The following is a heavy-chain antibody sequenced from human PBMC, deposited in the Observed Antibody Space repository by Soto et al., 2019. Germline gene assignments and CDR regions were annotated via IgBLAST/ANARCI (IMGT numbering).Heavy chain of an antibody. J-gene: IGHJ4*02. CDR2: ISSSSSYI. CDR3: ARDGSLFYYDSSGSFYFDY. Sequence: RGSLRLSCAASGFTFSSYSMNWVRQAPGKGLEWVSSISSSSSYIYYADSVKGRFTISRDNAKNSLYLQMNSLRAEDTAVYYCARDGSLFYYDSSGSFYFDYWGQGTLVTVSS. V-gene: IGHV3-21*01. CDR1: GFTFSSYS. D-gene: IGHD3-22*01.